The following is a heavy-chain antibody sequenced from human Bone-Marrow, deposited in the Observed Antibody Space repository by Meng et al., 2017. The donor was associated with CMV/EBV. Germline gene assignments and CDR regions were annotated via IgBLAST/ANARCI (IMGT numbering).Heavy chain of an antibody. CDR1: GFTFSSYS. Sequence: GGSLRLSCAASGFTFSSYSMNWVRQAPGKGLEWVSSISSSSSYTYYADSVKGRFTISRDNAKNSLYLQMNSLRAEDTAVYYCARGSIRFDPWGQGTLVTVSS. CDR3: ARGSIRFDP. J-gene: IGHJ5*02. CDR2: ISSSSSYT. V-gene: IGHV3-21*01. D-gene: IGHD2-21*01.